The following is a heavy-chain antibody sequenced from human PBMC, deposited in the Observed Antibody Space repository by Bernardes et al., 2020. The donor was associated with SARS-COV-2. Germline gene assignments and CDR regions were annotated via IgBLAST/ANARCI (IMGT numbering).Heavy chain of an antibody. CDR1: GYAFIELS. V-gene: IGHV1-24*01. J-gene: IGHJ4*02. Sequence: ASVKVSCKVSGYAFIELSMHWVRQSPGKGLEWMGGFDREDGETIFAQKFQGRVTMTEDTSTDTAYMEMSSLRSEDTAVYYCATVDIVGATLDYWGQGTMVNVSS. D-gene: IGHD1-26*01. CDR2: FDREDGET. CDR3: ATVDIVGATLDY.